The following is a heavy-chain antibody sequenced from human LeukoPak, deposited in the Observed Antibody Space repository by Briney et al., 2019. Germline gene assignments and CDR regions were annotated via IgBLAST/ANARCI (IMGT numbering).Heavy chain of an antibody. CDR1: GFTFSSYA. CDR2: ISGSGGST. D-gene: IGHD5-18*01. J-gene: IGHJ4*02. V-gene: IGHV3-23*01. Sequence: PGGSLRLSCAASGFTFSSYAMSWVRQAPGKGLERVSAISGSGGSTYYADSVKGRFTISRDNSKNTLYLQMNSLRAEDTAVYYCAVLEGGYSYGYYGYWGQGTLVTVSS. CDR3: AVLEGGYSYGYYGY.